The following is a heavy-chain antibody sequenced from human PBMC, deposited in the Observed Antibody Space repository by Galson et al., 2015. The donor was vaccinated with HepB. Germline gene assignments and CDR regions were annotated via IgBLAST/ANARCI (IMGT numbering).Heavy chain of an antibody. CDR1: GYTYITYG. D-gene: IGHD3-3*01. CDR3: ARGASGFDY. Sequence: SVKVSCKASGYTYITYGITWVRQAPGQGLEWMGWISGHNGNTNYAQKFQGRVTLTSDPSTSTASMEVRSLRSDDTAVYYCARGASGFDYWGQGTLVTVSS. CDR2: ISGHNGNT. V-gene: IGHV1-18*04. J-gene: IGHJ4*02.